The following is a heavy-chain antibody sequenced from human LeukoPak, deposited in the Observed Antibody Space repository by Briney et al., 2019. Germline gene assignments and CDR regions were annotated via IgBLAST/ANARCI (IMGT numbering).Heavy chain of an antibody. CDR3: ARAVGSEGDEYYFDY. CDR2: IWYDGSNK. V-gene: IGHV3-33*01. J-gene: IGHJ4*02. CDR1: GFTFSSYG. D-gene: IGHD1-14*01. Sequence: PGGSLRLSCAASGFTFSSYGMHWVRQAPGKGLEWVAVIWYDGSNKYYADSVKGRFTISRDNSKNTLYLQMNSLRAEDTAVYYCARAVGSEGDEYYFDYWGQGTLVTVSS.